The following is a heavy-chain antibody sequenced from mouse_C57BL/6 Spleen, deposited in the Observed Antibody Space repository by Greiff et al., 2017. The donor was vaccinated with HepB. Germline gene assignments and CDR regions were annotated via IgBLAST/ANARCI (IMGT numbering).Heavy chain of an antibody. V-gene: IGHV1-39*01. D-gene: IGHD2-2*01. J-gene: IGHJ3*01. CDR3: ARGGYYGYNWYAY. Sequence: EVQLQQSGPELVKPGASVKISCKASGYSFSDYNMNWVKQRHGKSLEWIGVINPNYGTTNYNQKFKGKATLTVDKSSSTAYMQLSSLTSEDSAVYYCARGGYYGYNWYAYWGQGTLLTVSA. CDR2: INPNYGTT. CDR1: GYSFSDYN.